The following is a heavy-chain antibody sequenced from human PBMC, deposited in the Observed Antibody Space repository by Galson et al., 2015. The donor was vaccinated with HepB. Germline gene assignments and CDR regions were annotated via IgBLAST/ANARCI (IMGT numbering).Heavy chain of an antibody. D-gene: IGHD2-2*01. CDR1: GFTFGDYA. J-gene: IGHJ4*02. V-gene: IGHV3-49*04. CDR2: IRSKAYGGTT. Sequence: SLRLSCAASGFTFGDYAMSWVRQAPGKGLEWVGFIRSKAYGGTTEYAASVKGRFTISRDDSKSIAYLQMNSLKTEDTAVYYCTRGHCSSTSCYLPLFDYWGQGTLVTVSS. CDR3: TRGHCSSTSCYLPLFDY.